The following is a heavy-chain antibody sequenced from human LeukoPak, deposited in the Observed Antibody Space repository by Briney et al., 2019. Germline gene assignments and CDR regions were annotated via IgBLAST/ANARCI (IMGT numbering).Heavy chain of an antibody. CDR2: IYASGNT. V-gene: IGHV4-4*07. J-gene: IGHJ4*02. D-gene: IGHD3-9*01. CDR1: GGSISSYY. Sequence: PSETLSLTCTVSGGSISSYYWSWVRQPAGKGLEWIGRIYASGNTNYNPSLKGRVTISVDTSKNQFSLKMSSVTAADTAVYYCARRYYDILTGYEGHFDYWGQGTLVTVSS. CDR3: ARRYYDILTGYEGHFDY.